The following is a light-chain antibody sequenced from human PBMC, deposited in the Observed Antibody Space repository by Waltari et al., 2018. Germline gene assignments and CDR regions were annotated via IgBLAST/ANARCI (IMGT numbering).Light chain of an antibody. CDR2: DVS. J-gene: IGLJ1*01. V-gene: IGLV2-11*01. CDR1: SSDVGAYNY. Sequence: QSALTQPRSVSGSPGQSVTISCTGTSSDVGAYNYVSWYQQHPGKAPKLLIFDVSKRPSGVPDRFSASKSGNTASLTISGLQAEDEADYYCCSFAGDYIPRVFGSGTMVTVL. CDR3: CSFAGDYIPRV.